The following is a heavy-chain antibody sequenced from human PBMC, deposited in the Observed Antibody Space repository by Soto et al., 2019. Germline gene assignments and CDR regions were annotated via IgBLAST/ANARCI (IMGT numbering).Heavy chain of an antibody. CDR1: GFTFSSYS. CDR2: ISSSSSYI. V-gene: IGHV3-21*01. CDR3: AREARGAFDI. J-gene: IGHJ3*02. Sequence: EVQLVESGGGLVKPGGSLRLSCAASGFTFSSYSMNWVRQAPGKGLEWVSSISSSSSYIYYADSVKGRFTISRDNAKNSLYLQMNSPRAEDTAVYYCAREARGAFDIWGQGTMVTVSS.